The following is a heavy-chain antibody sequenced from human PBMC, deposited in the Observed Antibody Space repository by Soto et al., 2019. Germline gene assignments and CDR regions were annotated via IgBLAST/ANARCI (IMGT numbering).Heavy chain of an antibody. CDR2: INPNSGGT. Sequence: QVQLVQSGAEVKKPGASVKVSCKASGYTFTGYYMHWVRQAPGQGLEWMGGINPNSGGTNYAKKLQGRVTMTRDTSISTAYMELSRLRSEDTAVYYCASLIQAVAQYDYWGQGTLVTVSS. J-gene: IGHJ4*02. CDR3: ASLIQAVAQYDY. V-gene: IGHV1-2*02. D-gene: IGHD6-19*01. CDR1: GYTFTGYY.